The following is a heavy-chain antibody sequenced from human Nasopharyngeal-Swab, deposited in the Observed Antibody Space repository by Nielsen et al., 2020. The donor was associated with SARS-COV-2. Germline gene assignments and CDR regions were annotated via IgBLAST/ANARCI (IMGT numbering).Heavy chain of an antibody. CDR2: INPDSGDT. CDR1: GYTSTDYY. CDR3: ARDYYDNYDSDY. Sequence: ASVKVSCKTSGYTSTDYYIHWLRQVPGQGLEWVGCINPDSGDTQYAQKFQGRVTVTSDRSRSTAYIDLSRLRSDDTAVYYCARDYYDNYDSDYWGQGTLVTVSS. D-gene: IGHD3-22*01. J-gene: IGHJ4*02. V-gene: IGHV1-2*02.